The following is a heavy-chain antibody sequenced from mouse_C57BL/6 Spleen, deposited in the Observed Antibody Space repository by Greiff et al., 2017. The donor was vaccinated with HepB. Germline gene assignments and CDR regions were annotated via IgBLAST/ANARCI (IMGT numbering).Heavy chain of an antibody. CDR3: ARVRLRFGYFDV. D-gene: IGHD3-2*02. Sequence: DVQLVESGGGLVKPGGSLKLSCAASGFTFSSYAMSWVRQTPEKRLEWVATISDGGSYTYYPDNVKGRFTISRDNAKNNLYLQMSHLKSEDTAMYYCARVRLRFGYFDVWGTGTTVTVSS. CDR1: GFTFSSYA. CDR2: ISDGGSYT. V-gene: IGHV5-4*01. J-gene: IGHJ1*03.